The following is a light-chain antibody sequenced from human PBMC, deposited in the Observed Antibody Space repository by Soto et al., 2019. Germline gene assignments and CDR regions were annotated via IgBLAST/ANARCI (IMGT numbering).Light chain of an antibody. Sequence: QSALTQPASVSGSPGQSITISCTGTSGDVGTYNLVSWYQQHPGKAPKLMIYEGSKRPSGISTRFSGSKSGNTASLTISGLQAEDEDDYYCWSYTGDNSYVLGGGTKVTVL. CDR1: SGDVGTYNL. CDR3: WSYTGDNSYV. J-gene: IGLJ1*01. V-gene: IGLV2-23*01. CDR2: EGS.